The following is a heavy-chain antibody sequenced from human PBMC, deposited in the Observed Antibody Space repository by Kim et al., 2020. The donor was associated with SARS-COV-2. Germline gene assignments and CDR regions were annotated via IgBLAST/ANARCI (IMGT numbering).Heavy chain of an antibody. Sequence: GGSLRLSCAASGFAFSSYSMHWVLHVPGKGLVWVSLIESDGTITTYADAVEGRFTISRDNSKHTLYLQMNSLRVDDTALYYCFIYF. D-gene: IGHD3-10*01. CDR3: FIYF. CDR1: GFAFSSYS. J-gene: IGHJ4*01. V-gene: IGHV3-30*14. CDR2: IESDGTIT.